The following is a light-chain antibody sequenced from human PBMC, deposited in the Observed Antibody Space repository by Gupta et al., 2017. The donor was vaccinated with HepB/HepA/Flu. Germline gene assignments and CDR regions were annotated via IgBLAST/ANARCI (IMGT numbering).Light chain of an antibody. CDR3: QESDCNPRWT. J-gene: IGKJ3*01. V-gene: IGKV1-39*01. Sequence: DIQLTQSPSSLSASVGDRVTITCRASQSISSYLNWYQQKPGKSHKLLIYAASSWQSGFASRVSVSGYGIYXALTIRXRQVEDYATEDYQESDCNPRWTFGXGTRVDI. CDR1: QSISSY. CDR2: AAS.